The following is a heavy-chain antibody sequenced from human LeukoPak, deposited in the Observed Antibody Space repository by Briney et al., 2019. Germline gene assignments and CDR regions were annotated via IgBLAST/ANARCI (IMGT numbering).Heavy chain of an antibody. CDR1: GDSISSGNY. J-gene: IGHJ3*02. CDR3: ARVSGPGMTDAFDI. Sequence: PSETLSLTCTVSGDSISSGNYWGWIRQPPGKGLEWIGSIFHAGSTYFNLSLKSRVTISVDTSKNQFSLRLSSVTAADTAVYYCARVSGPGMTDAFDIWGQGTMVTVSS. D-gene: IGHD1-26*01. CDR2: IFHAGST. V-gene: IGHV4-38-2*02.